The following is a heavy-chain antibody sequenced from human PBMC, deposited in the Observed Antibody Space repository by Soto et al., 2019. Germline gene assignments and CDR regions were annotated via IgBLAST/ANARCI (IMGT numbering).Heavy chain of an antibody. D-gene: IGHD6-13*01. CDR3: ARDRIAAARGCPPY. CDR2: ISAYNGNT. CDR1: GYIYTSYG. V-gene: IGHV1-18*01. Sequence: GASVKVSCTASGYIYTSYGISWVRQAPGQGLEWMGWISAYNGNTNYAQKLQGRVTMTTDTSTNTAYMELRSLRSDDTAVYYCARDRIAAARGCPPYWGQGTLVTV. J-gene: IGHJ4*02.